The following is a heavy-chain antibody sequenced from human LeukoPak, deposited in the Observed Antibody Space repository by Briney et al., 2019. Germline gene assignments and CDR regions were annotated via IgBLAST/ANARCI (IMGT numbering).Heavy chain of an antibody. V-gene: IGHV1-8*01. D-gene: IGHD3-22*01. CDR1: GYTFTSYD. CDR2: MNPNSGNT. Sequence: ASVKVSCKASGYTFTSYDINWVRQATGQGLEWMGWMNPNSGNTGYAQKFQGRVTMTRNTSISTAYMELSSLRSEDTAVYYCARVPPQYYYDSSGYPDYWGQGTLVTVSS. CDR3: ARVPPQYYYDSSGYPDY. J-gene: IGHJ4*02.